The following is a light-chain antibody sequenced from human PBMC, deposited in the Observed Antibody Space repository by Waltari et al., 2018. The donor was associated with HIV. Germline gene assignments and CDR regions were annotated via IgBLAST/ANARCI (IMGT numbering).Light chain of an antibody. CDR1: SGHSRSV. CDR2: IEVNGMY. CDR3: QTWDSNTVV. Sequence: QPVLTQSSSASASLGSSVKLTCTLSSGHSRSVIAWHRQQPGKAPRYLIQIEVNGMYTKGSGVPDRFSGSSSGAALYLTILNPQVDDEADYYCQTWDSNTVVFGAGTQLTVL. V-gene: IGLV4-60*02. J-gene: IGLJ7*01.